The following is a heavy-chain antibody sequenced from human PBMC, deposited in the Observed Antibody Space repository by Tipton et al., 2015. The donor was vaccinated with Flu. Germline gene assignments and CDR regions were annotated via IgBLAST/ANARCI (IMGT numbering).Heavy chain of an antibody. CDR3: ARGPPWDGSGDY. J-gene: IGHJ4*02. CDR1: GFTISSNY. D-gene: IGHD6-19*01. CDR2: IYDSGSG. V-gene: IGHV3-53*01. Sequence: SLRLSCAASGFTISSNYMSWVRQAPGKGLEWVALIYDSGSGYYRDSVKGRFTISRDNSENTLYLQMNSLRVEDTAVYYCARGPPWDGSGDYWGQGSLVTVSS.